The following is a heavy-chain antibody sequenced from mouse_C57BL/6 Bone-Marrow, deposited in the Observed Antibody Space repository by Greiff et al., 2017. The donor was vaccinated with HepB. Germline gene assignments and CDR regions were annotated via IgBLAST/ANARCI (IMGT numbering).Heavy chain of an antibody. CDR2: IYWDDDK. CDR1: GFSLSTFVMG. CDR3: ARSRLHWYFDV. J-gene: IGHJ1*03. V-gene: IGHV8-6*01. D-gene: IGHD6-1*01. Sequence: QVTLKEPGPGILLPSQTLGLPCSFSGFSLSTFVMGVSWILQPPGKSLEWLAHIYWDDDKHYNPSLKSELRISKDTSNYQVSLKITSVDTVDTATDYCARSRLHWYFDVWGTGTTVTVSS.